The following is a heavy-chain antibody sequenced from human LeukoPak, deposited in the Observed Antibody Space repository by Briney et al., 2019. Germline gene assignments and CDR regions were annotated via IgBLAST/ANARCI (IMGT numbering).Heavy chain of an antibody. D-gene: IGHD3-22*01. CDR1: GFTFSSYS. J-gene: IGHJ4*02. Sequence: PGGSLRLSCAASGFTFSSYSMNWVRQAPGKGLEWVSSISSSSSYIYYADSVKGRFTISRDNAKNSLYLQMNSLRAEDTAVYYCARDSDSSGYYYHPGDYWGQGTLVTVSS. CDR2: ISSSSSYI. V-gene: IGHV3-21*01. CDR3: ARDSDSSGYYYHPGDY.